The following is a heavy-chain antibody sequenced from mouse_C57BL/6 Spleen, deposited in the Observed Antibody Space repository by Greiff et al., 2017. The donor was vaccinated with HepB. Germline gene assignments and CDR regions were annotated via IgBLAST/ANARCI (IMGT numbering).Heavy chain of an antibody. Sequence: EVQRVESGGGLVKPGGSLKLSCAASGFTFSSYAMSWVRQTPEKRLEWVATISDGGSYTYYPDNVKGRFTISRDNAKNNLYLQMSHLKSEDTAMYYCARSSRGMARFAYWGQGTLVTVSA. CDR1: GFTFSSYA. V-gene: IGHV5-4*01. CDR3: ARSSRGMARFAY. J-gene: IGHJ3*01. CDR2: ISDGGSYT.